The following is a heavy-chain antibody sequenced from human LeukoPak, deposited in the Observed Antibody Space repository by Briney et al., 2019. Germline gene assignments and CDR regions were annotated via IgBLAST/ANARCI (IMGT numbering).Heavy chain of an antibody. D-gene: IGHD3-9*01. CDR2: IYSGGST. Sequence: HTGGSLRLSCAASGFTFSSYSMNWVRQAPGKGLEWVSVIYSGGSTYYADSVKGRFTISRDNSKNTLYLQMNSLRAEDTAVYYCAREGRYYDILTGVDIWGQGTMVTVSS. CDR3: AREGRYYDILTGVDI. CDR1: GFTFSSYS. V-gene: IGHV3-53*01. J-gene: IGHJ3*02.